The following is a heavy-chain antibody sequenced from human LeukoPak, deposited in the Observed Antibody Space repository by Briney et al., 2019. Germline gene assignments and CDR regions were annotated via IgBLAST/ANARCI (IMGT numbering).Heavy chain of an antibody. D-gene: IGHD2-15*01. Sequence: GGSLRLSCAASGFTFSSYSMNWVRQAPGKGLEWVSSISSSSSYIYYADSVKGRFTISRDNAKNSLYLQMNSLRAEDTAVYYCARDHDEVAIYYYHGMDVWGQGTTVTVSS. CDR1: GFTFSSYS. J-gene: IGHJ6*02. CDR2: ISSSSSYI. V-gene: IGHV3-21*01. CDR3: ARDHDEVAIYYYHGMDV.